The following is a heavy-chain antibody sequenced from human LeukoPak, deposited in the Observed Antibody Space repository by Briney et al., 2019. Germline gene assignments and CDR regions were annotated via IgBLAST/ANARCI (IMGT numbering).Heavy chain of an antibody. J-gene: IGHJ6*03. CDR2: IIPILGIA. Sequence: GASVKVSCKASGGTFSSYAISWVRQAPGQGLEWMGRIIPILGIANYAQKFQGRVTITADESTSTAYMELGSLRSEDTAVYYCARDSRDIVLMVYATNYYYYYYMDVWGKGTTVTVSS. D-gene: IGHD2-8*01. V-gene: IGHV1-69*04. CDR3: ARDSRDIVLMVYATNYYYYYYMDV. CDR1: GGTFSSYA.